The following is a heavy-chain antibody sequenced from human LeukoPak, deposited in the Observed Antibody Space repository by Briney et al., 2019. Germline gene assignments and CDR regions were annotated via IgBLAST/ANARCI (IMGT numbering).Heavy chain of an antibody. CDR3: AKDRFTRGINVYYFDY. CDR1: GFTFSDYY. J-gene: IGHJ4*02. V-gene: IGHV3-11*04. CDR2: ISSSGSTI. Sequence: GGSLRLSCAASGFTFSDYYMSWIRQAPGKGLEWVSYISSSGSTIYYADSVKGRFTISRDNSRNTLYLQMNSLRAEDTAVYFCAKDRFTRGINVYYFDYWGQGTLVTVSS. D-gene: IGHD3-10*01.